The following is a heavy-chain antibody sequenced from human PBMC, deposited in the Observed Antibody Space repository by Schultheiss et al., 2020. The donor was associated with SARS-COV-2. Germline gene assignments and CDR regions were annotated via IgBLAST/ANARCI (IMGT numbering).Heavy chain of an antibody. CDR2: MSFDGSDE. J-gene: IGHJ6*02. D-gene: IGHD3-3*01. V-gene: IGHV3-30*04. CDR1: GFTFSTYA. CDR3: AREGSGYYYYYAMDV. Sequence: GESLKISCAASGFTFSTYAMHWVRQAPGKGLEWVAVMSFDGSDEYYADSVKGRFSISRDNSRNILYLQMNSLRGEDTAVYYCAREGSGYYYYYAMDVWGQGTTVTVSS.